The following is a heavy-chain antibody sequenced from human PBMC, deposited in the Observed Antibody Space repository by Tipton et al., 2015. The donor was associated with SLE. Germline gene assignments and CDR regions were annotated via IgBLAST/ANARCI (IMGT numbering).Heavy chain of an antibody. CDR3: ARGPLLDL. J-gene: IGHJ2*01. CDR1: GGSISSDDYY. CDR2: IYYSGST. D-gene: IGHD5/OR15-5a*01. V-gene: IGHV4-61*08. Sequence: TLSLTCTVSGGSISSDDYYWSWIRQPPGKGLEWIGYIYYSGSTNYNPSLKSRVTISVDTSKNQFSLKLSSVTAADTAVYYCARGPLLDLWGRGTLVTVSS.